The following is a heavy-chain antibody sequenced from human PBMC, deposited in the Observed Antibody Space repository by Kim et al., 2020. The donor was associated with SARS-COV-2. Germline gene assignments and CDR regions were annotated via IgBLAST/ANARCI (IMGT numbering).Heavy chain of an antibody. CDR2: DNT. CDR3: ARDGSGWDY. V-gene: IGHV1-18*01. J-gene: IGHJ4*02. D-gene: IGHD6-19*01. Sequence: DNTNYAQKLQGRVTMTTDPSPSTAYMELRSLRSDDTAVYYCARDGSGWDYWGQGTLVTVSS.